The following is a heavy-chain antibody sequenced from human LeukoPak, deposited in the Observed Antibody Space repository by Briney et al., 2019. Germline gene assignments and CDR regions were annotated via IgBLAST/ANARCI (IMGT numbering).Heavy chain of an antibody. CDR1: GNSISSYY. CDR2: IYTSRST. V-gene: IGHV4-4*07. J-gene: IGHJ4*02. D-gene: IGHD4-17*01. Sequence: SETLSLTCTVSGNSISSYYWSWIRQPAGKGLEWIGRIYTSRSTNYNPSLKSRVTMSVDTSKSQFSLKLSSMTAADTAVYYCARFCYGDYCFDYWGQGTLVTVSS. CDR3: ARFCYGDYCFDY.